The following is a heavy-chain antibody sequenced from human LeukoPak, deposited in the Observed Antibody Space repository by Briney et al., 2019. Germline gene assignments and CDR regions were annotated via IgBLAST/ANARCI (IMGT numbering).Heavy chain of an antibody. CDR1: GGTFSSYA. D-gene: IGHD2-2*01. V-gene: IGHV1-69*05. CDR2: IIPIFGTA. J-gene: IGHJ5*02. Sequence: ASVKVSCKASGGTFSSYAISWVRQAPGQGLEWMGRIIPIFGTANYAQKFQGRVTITTDESTSTAYMELSSQRSEDTAVYYCARAPLVVVPAAHNWFDPWGQGTLVTVSS. CDR3: ARAPLVVVPAAHNWFDP.